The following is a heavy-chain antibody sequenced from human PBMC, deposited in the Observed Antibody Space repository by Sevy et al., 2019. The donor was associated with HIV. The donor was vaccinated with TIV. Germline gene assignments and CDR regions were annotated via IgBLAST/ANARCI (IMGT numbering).Heavy chain of an antibody. Sequence: SGPTLVNPTQTLTLTCTFSGFSLSTTEVGVAWIRQPPGKALEWLALIYWNDDRRYSPSLKSRLTITKDTSKNQVVLTMTNMDPVDTATYYCAHTSYDTSGYYNHDAFDIWGQGTMVTVSS. J-gene: IGHJ3*02. CDR3: AHTSYDTSGYYNHDAFDI. D-gene: IGHD3-22*01. V-gene: IGHV2-5*01. CDR2: IYWNDDR. CDR1: GFSLSTTEVG.